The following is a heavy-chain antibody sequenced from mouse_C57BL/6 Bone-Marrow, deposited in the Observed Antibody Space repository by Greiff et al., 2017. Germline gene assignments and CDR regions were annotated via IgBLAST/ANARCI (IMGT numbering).Heavy chain of an antibody. CDR1: GFTFSSYA. D-gene: IGHD2-1*01. J-gene: IGHJ2*01. CDR2: ISDGGSYT. Sequence: VQLKESGGGLVKPGGSLKLSCAASGFTFSSYAMSWVRQTPEKRLEWVATISDGGSYTYYPDNVKGRFTISRDNAKNNLYLQMSHLKSEDTAMYYCAREGNYSFDYWGQGTTLTVSS. CDR3: AREGNYSFDY. V-gene: IGHV5-4*01.